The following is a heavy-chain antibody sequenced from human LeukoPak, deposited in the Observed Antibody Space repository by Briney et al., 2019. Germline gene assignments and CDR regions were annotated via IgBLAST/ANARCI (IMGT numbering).Heavy chain of an antibody. J-gene: IGHJ4*02. CDR2: IYYSGST. Sequence: PSGTLSLTCAVSGGSISSSSYYWGWIRQPPGKGLEWIGSIYYSGSTNYNPSLKSRVTISVDTSKNQFSLKLSPVAAADTAVYYCARDLFKVGYDTGFFYWGQGTLVTVSS. CDR3: ARDLFKVGYDTGFFY. CDR1: GGSISSSSYY. V-gene: IGHV4-39*07. D-gene: IGHD3-22*01.